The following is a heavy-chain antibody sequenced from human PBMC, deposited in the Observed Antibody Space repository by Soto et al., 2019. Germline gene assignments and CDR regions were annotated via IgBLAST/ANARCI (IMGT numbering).Heavy chain of an antibody. J-gene: IGHJ6*02. CDR3: ARESVAAAGTNYYYYYGMDV. V-gene: IGHV3-30-3*01. Sequence: GESLKISCAASGFTFSSYAMHWVRQAPGKGLEWVAVISYDGSNKYYADSVKGRFTISRDNSKNTLYLQMNSLRAEDTAVYYCARESVAAAGTNYYYYYGMDVWGQGTTVTVSS. CDR1: GFTFSSYA. CDR2: ISYDGSNK. D-gene: IGHD6-13*01.